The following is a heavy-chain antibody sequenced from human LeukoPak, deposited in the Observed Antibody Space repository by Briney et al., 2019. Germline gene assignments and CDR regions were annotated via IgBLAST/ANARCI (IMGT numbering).Heavy chain of an antibody. V-gene: IGHV1-2*06. D-gene: IGHD6-19*01. Sequence: ASVKVSCKASGGTFSSYAISWVRQAPGQGLEWMGRINPNSGGTNYAQKFQGRVTMTRDTSISTAYMELSRLRYDDTAVYYCARGQQWLAYDAFDIWGQGTMVTVSS. CDR1: GGTFSSYA. J-gene: IGHJ3*02. CDR2: INPNSGGT. CDR3: ARGQQWLAYDAFDI.